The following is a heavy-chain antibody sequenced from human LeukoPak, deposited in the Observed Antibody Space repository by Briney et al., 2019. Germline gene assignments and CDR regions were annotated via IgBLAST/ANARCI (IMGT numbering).Heavy chain of an antibody. J-gene: IGHJ4*02. Sequence: PGRSLRLSCAASGFTFSTYAMHWVRQAPGKGLEWVAFISYDGTNKYCADSVKGRFTISRDNSKNTLYLQMNSLRAEDTALYYCAREILTGYAFDIWGPGTLVTVSS. CDR1: GFTFSTYA. CDR2: ISYDGTNK. D-gene: IGHD7-27*01. CDR3: AREILTGYAFDI. V-gene: IGHV3-30-3*01.